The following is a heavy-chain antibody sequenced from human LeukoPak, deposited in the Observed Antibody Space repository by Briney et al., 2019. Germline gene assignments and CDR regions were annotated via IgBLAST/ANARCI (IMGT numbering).Heavy chain of an antibody. J-gene: IGHJ3*02. V-gene: IGHV4-59*01. CDR2: MYYSGST. CDR3: AGGGSIVGATPHDTLDI. D-gene: IGHD1-26*01. CDR1: GGAISFYY. Sequence: PSETLSLTCTVSGGAISFYYWSWIRQPPGKGLDWIAYMYYSGSTNYNPSLKSRVSISVDTSKNQFSLKLTSVTAADTAVYYCAGGGSIVGATPHDTLDIWGQGTMVTVSS.